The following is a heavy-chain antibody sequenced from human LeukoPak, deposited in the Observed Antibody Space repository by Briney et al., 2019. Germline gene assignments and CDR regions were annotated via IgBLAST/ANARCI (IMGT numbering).Heavy chain of an antibody. Sequence: GESLKISCKGSGYNFSTYWIGWVRQMPGKGLEWMGIIYPGDSDTRYSPSFQGQVTISADKSISTAYLQWSSLKASDIAMYYCARPMIRGAIGAFDIWGQGTVVTVSS. V-gene: IGHV5-51*01. CDR1: GYNFSTYW. D-gene: IGHD3-10*01. CDR3: ARPMIRGAIGAFDI. CDR2: IYPGDSDT. J-gene: IGHJ3*02.